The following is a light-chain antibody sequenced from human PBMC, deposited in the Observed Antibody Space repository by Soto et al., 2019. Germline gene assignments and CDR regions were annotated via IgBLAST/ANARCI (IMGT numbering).Light chain of an antibody. CDR1: QGIYNY. J-gene: IGKJ1*01. V-gene: IGKV1-27*01. Sequence: DIQMTQSPSSLSASVGDRVTITCRASQGIYNYLAWYQQKPGKVPKVLIYAASTLQSGVPSRFSGSGYGTDFTLTISSLQPEGVATYYCQKYNSDPQTFGQWTKVEIK. CDR2: AAS. CDR3: QKYNSDPQT.